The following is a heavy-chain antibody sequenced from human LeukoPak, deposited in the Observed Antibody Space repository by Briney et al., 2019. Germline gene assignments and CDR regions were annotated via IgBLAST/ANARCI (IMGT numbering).Heavy chain of an antibody. Sequence: GGSLRLSCAASGFTFSNYVLGWVRQAPGKGLQWVSAISGSGGSTYYADSVKGRFAISRDNSGNTLYLQMNSLRAEDTAVYYCKMGDGSPPLGQWGQGTLVTVSS. CDR1: GFTFSNYV. CDR2: ISGSGGST. J-gene: IGHJ4*02. CDR3: KMGDGSPPLGQ. V-gene: IGHV3-23*01. D-gene: IGHD5-24*01.